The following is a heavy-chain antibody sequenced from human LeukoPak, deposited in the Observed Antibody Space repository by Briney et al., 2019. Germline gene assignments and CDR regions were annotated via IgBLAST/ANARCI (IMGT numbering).Heavy chain of an antibody. V-gene: IGHV3-15*01. J-gene: IGHJ4*02. CDR1: GFTFSNAW. Sequence: PGGSLRLSCAASGFTFSNAWMSWVRQAPGRGLEWVGRIKSKTDGGTTDYAAPEKGRFTISRDDSKNTLYLQMNSLKTEDKAVYYCTTDHTSLTMIVVVSDNYEIDYWGQGTLVTVSS. D-gene: IGHD3-22*01. CDR2: IKSKTDGGTT. CDR3: TTDHTSLTMIVVVSDNYEIDY.